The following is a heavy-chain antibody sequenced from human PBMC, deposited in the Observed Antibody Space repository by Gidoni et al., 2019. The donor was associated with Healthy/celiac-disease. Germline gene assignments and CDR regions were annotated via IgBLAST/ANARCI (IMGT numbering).Heavy chain of an antibody. D-gene: IGHD3-3*01. Sequence: QVQLQESGPGLVKPSETLSLTCAVSGYSISSGYYWGWIRQPPGKGLEWIGSIYHSGSTYYNPSLKSRVTISVDTSKNRFSLKLSSVTAADTAVYYCARAGDRWSGTNRYFDLWGRGTLVTVSS. CDR1: GYSISSGYY. J-gene: IGHJ2*01. V-gene: IGHV4-38-2*01. CDR2: IYHSGST. CDR3: ARAGDRWSGTNRYFDL.